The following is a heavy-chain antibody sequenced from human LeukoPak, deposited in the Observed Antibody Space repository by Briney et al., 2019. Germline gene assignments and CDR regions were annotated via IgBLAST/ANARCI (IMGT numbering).Heavy chain of an antibody. J-gene: IGHJ4*02. V-gene: IGHV3-48*01. CDR3: AGDYCSTTSCRFDY. Sequence: GRSLRLSCAASGFTFSSYSMNWVRQAPGKGLEWVSYISSGSSIIYYADSVKGRFTISRDNAKNSLYLQMNSLRAEDTAVYYCAGDYCSTTSCRFDYWGQGTLVTVSS. CDR2: ISSGSSII. D-gene: IGHD2-2*01. CDR1: GFTFSSYS.